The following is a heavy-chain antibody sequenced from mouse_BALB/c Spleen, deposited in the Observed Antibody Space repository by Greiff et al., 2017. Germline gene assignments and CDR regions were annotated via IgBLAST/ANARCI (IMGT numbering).Heavy chain of an antibody. CDR3: AKGSDGPYRLYRYFDD. CDR2: ISSGGST. Sequence: EVQLVESGGGLVKPGGSLKLSCAASGFTFSSYVMSWVRQTPEKRLEWVASISSGGSTYYPDSVKGRFTISRDNARNILYMHMSSLRSKETAMYYGAKGSDGPYRLYRYFDDWGAGTTVTVSS. CDR1: GFTFSSYV. J-gene: IGHJ1*01. D-gene: IGHD2-3*01. V-gene: IGHV5-6-5*01.